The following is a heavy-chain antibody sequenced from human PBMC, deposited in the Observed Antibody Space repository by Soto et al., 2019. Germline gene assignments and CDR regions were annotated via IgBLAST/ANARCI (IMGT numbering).Heavy chain of an antibody. D-gene: IGHD5-18*01. CDR1: GYSFTSYW. CDR2: FYLGDFVT. J-gene: IGHJ6*02. CDR3: ARQGGGYSYGPAGYGMDV. V-gene: IGHV5-51*01. Sequence: GESLKISCKGSGYSFTSYWIGWVRQMPGKGLEWMGIFYLGDFVTRYSPSFQGQVTISADKSISTAYLQWSSLKASDTAMFYCARQGGGYSYGPAGYGMDVWGQGTTVTVSS.